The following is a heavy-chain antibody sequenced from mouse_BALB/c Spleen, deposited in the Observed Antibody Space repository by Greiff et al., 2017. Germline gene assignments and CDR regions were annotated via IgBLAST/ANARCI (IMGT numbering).Heavy chain of an antibody. CDR3: ARSNWDALAY. J-gene: IGHJ3*01. CDR1: GYTFTSYW. D-gene: IGHD4-1*01. Sequence: VKLMESGAELARPGASVKLSCKASGYTFTSYWMQWVKQRPGQGLEWIGAIYPGDGDTRYTQKFKGKATLTADKSSSTAYMQLSSLASEDSAVYYCARSNWDALAYWGQGTLVTVSA. CDR2: IYPGDGDT. V-gene: IGHV1-87*01.